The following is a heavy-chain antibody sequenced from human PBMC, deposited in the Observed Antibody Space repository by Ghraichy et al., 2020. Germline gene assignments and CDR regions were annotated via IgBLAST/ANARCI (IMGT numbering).Heavy chain of an antibody. D-gene: IGHD6-13*01. V-gene: IGHV4-4*09. CDR1: GGSISSYY. J-gene: IGHJ6*02. CDR3: ARLGVIAAADLYYYYGMDV. Sequence: SETLSLTCTVSGGSISSYYWSWIRQPPGKGLEWIGYIYTSGSTNYNPSLKSRVTISVDTSKNQFSLKLSSVTAADTAVYYCARLGVIAAADLYYYYGMDVWGQGTTVTVSS. CDR2: IYTSGST.